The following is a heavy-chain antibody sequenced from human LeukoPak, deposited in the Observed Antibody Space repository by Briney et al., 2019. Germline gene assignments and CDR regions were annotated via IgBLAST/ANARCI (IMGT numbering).Heavy chain of an antibody. CDR1: GGSISTSNYY. CDR2: INHSGST. D-gene: IGHD3-10*01. Sequence: SETLSLTCTVSGGSISTSNYYWGWIRQPPGKGLEWIGEINHSGSTNYNPSLKSRVTISVDTSKNQFSLKLSSVTAADTAVYYCARLYGSGSYGYNWFDPWGQGTLVTVSS. J-gene: IGHJ5*02. CDR3: ARLYGSGSYGYNWFDP. V-gene: IGHV4-39*07.